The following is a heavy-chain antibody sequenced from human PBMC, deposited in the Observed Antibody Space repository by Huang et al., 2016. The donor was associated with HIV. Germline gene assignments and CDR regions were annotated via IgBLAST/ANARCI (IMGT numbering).Heavy chain of an antibody. CDR3: VRAPGTYSVLFY. Sequence: QVQLQESGPGLVKPSQTLTVTCTVSGGSIGDSGYYWSWVRQPPGKCLEWVGYISHNGETSYTPSLRSRLLISMDTSKNRVSVKLKSVTAADTASYFCVRAPGTYSVLFYWGRGALVTVSS. D-gene: IGHD3-10*01. J-gene: IGHJ4*02. V-gene: IGHV4-30-4*01. CDR2: ISHNGET. CDR1: GGSIGDSGYY.